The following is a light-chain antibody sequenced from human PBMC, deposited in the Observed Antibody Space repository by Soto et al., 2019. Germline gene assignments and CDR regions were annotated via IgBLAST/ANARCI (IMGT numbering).Light chain of an antibody. V-gene: IGKV1-5*01. CDR3: QQYNSYSPT. Sequence: DIQMTQSPSTLSASVGDRVNITFRASQSISSWLAWYQQKPGKAPKLLIYDASSLESGVPSRFSGSGSGTEFTLTISSLQPDDFATYYCQQYNSYSPTFGQGTKVDIK. J-gene: IGKJ1*01. CDR2: DAS. CDR1: QSISSW.